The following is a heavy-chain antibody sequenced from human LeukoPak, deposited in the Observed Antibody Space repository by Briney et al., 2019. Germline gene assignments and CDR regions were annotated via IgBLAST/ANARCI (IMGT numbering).Heavy chain of an antibody. CDR1: GFTFSSYS. V-gene: IGHV3-21*01. CDR3: ARATDGDYVPY. D-gene: IGHD4-17*01. CDR2: ISSSSSYI. Sequence: GGSLRLSCAASGFTFSSYSMNWVRQAPGKGLEWVSSISSSSSYIDYADSVKGRFTISRDNAKNSLYLQMNSLRAEDTAVYYCARATDGDYVPYWGQGTLVTVSS. J-gene: IGHJ4*02.